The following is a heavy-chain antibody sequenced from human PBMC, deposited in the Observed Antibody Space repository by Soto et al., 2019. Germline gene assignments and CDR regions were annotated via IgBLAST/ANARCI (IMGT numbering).Heavy chain of an antibody. CDR1: GFTFSNYA. V-gene: IGHV3-23*01. CDR2: VSATAGTT. CDR3: AKDRLAGGFDY. J-gene: IGHJ4*02. Sequence: GGSLRLCCAASGFTFSNYAMSWVRQAPGKGLEWVSLVSATAGTTYYTDSVKGRFTIYRDNSRNTVYLQMNSLRADDTAVYYCAKDRLAGGFDYWGQGTLVTVSS. D-gene: IGHD3-16*01.